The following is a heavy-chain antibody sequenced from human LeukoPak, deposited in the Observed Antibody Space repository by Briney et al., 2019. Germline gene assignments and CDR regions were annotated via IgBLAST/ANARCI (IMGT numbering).Heavy chain of an antibody. J-gene: IGHJ5*02. V-gene: IGHV1-69*05. CDR2: IIPIFGTA. CDR1: GGTFSSYA. Sequence: GSSVKVSCKASGGTFSSYAISWVRQAPGQGLEWMGRIIPIFGTANYAQKFQGRVTITTDESTSTAYMELSSLRSEDTAVYYCARDRGAVAGNAGRFDPWGQGTLVTVSS. D-gene: IGHD6-19*01. CDR3: ARDRGAVAGNAGRFDP.